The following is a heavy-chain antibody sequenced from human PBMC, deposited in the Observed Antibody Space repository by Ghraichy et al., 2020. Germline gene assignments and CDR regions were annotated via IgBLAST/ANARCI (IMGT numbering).Heavy chain of an antibody. CDR1: GFTISSNY. J-gene: IGHJ4*02. CDR3: ARDREEGGTDY. V-gene: IGHV3-66*01. CDR2: TYTGDYT. D-gene: IGHD1-26*01. Sequence: GESLRLSCEASGFTISSNYMSWVRQAPGKGLEWVSLTYTGDYTFYADSVKGRFTISRDNSKNTLFLQMDSLRAEDTAVYYCARDREEGGTDYWGQGTLVTVSS.